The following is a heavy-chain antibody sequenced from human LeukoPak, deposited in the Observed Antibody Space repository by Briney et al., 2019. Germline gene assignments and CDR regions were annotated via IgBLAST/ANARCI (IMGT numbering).Heavy chain of an antibody. J-gene: IGHJ4*02. CDR2: INHSGST. V-gene: IGHV4-39*07. CDR1: GGSISSSSYY. Sequence: SETLSLTCTVSGGSISSSSYYWGWIRQPPGKGLEWIGEINHSGSTNYNPSLKSRVTISVDTSKNQFSLKLSSVTAADTAVYYCARGQSGWYRDFVYWGQGTLVTVSS. CDR3: ARGQSGWYRDFVY. D-gene: IGHD6-19*01.